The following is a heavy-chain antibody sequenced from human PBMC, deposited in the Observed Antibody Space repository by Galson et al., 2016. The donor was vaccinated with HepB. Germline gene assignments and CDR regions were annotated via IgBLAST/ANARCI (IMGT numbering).Heavy chain of an antibody. D-gene: IGHD3-22*01. CDR2: INTDTGNP. Sequence: ASGQGLEWMGWINTDTGNPTYAQGFTGRFVLSLDTSVSTTYLQISSLKAEDTAMYYCARVGDSSGYPWFDPWGQGTLVTVSS. V-gene: IGHV7-4-1*02. J-gene: IGHJ5*02. CDR3: ARVGDSSGYPWFDP.